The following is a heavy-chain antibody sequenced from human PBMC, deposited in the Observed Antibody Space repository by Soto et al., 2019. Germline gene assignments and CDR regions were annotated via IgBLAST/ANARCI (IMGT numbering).Heavy chain of an antibody. V-gene: IGHV4-30-4*01. CDR3: ARESMPLTNDWYFDL. Sequence: QVQLQESGPGLVKPSETLSLTCTVSGGSISGGVHSWSWIRQPPGKGLEWIGHIFDSGSTYYNPSLKSRLTISVDTSKNQFSLRLSSVTAADTAVYYCARESMPLTNDWYFDLWGRGTLGTVSS. CDR1: GGSISGGVHS. CDR2: IFDSGST. D-gene: IGHD2-8*01. J-gene: IGHJ2*01.